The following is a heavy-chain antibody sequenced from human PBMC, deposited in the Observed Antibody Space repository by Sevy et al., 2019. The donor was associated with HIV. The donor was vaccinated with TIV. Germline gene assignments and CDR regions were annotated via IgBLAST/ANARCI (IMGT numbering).Heavy chain of an antibody. J-gene: IGHJ3*01. CDR3: AKVLNPALESMMEVTVRSLKGFDV. CDR1: GFTFNTHV. V-gene: IGHV3-23*01. D-gene: IGHD3-22*01. CDR2: ISGFGNT. Sequence: GGSLRLSCAASGFTFNTHVMYWVRQAPGKGLEWVSSISGFGNTYYADSVRGRFTISRDNAKNTLYLQMNSLRADDTAVYYCAKVLNPALESMMEVTVRSLKGFDVWGQGTMVTVSS.